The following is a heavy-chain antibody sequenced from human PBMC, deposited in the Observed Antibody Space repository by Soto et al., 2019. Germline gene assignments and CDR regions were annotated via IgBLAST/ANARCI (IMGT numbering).Heavy chain of an antibody. Sequence: ASVKVSCKASGYTFTSYGISWVRQAPGQGLEWMGWISAYNGNTNYNPSLKSRVTISVDTSKNQFSLKLSSVTAADTAVYYCARHGLSFWRAPFDYWGQGTLVTVSS. V-gene: IGHV1-18*01. CDR3: ARHGLSFWRAPFDY. J-gene: IGHJ4*02. CDR2: ISAYNGNT. CDR1: GYTFTSYG. D-gene: IGHD3-22*01.